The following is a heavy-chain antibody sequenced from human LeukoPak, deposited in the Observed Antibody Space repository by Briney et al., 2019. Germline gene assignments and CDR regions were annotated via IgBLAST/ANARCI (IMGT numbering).Heavy chain of an antibody. J-gene: IGHJ4*02. CDR2: IIPIFGTA. D-gene: IGHD6-19*01. Sequence: GASVKVSCKASGGTFSSYAISWVRQAPGQGLEWMGGIIPIFGTANYAQKFQGRVTITADKSTSTAYMELSSLRSEDTAVYYCASRQSSGWYPLGYWGQGTLVTVSS. CDR3: ASRQSSGWYPLGY. V-gene: IGHV1-69*06. CDR1: GGTFSSYA.